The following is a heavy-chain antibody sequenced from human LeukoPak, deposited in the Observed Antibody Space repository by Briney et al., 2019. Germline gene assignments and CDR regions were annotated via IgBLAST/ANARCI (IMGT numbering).Heavy chain of an antibody. D-gene: IGHD2-15*01. Sequence: GGSLRLSCAASGFSFTNYWMSWVRQAPGNGLKWVANVKEDGTTKQYVDSVKGRFTISRDNAKNSLYLQMDSLRAEDTAVYYCVSQEVVPHWGQGTLVSVSS. CDR1: GFSFTNYW. V-gene: IGHV3-7*01. CDR2: VKEDGTTK. J-gene: IGHJ4*02. CDR3: VSQEVVPH.